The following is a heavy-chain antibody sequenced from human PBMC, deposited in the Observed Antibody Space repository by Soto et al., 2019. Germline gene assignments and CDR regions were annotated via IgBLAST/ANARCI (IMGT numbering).Heavy chain of an antibody. CDR2: IYYSGST. CDR1: GGSISSGGYY. CDR3: AREGSSSMDV. D-gene: IGHD6-6*01. J-gene: IGHJ6*03. Sequence: PSETLSLTCTVSGGSISSGGYYWSWIRQHPGKGLEWIGYIYYSGSTYYNPSLKSRVTISVDTSKNQFSLKLSSVTAADTAVYYCAREGSSSMDVWGKGTTVTVSS. V-gene: IGHV4-31*03.